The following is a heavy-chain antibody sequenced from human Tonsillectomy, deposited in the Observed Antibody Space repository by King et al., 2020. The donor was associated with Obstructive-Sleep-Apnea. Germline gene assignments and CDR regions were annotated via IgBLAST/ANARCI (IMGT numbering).Heavy chain of an antibody. CDR1: GGSISSYY. J-gene: IGHJ5*02. Sequence: QLQESGPGLVKPSETLSLTCTVSGGSISSYYWSWLRQPPGKGLEWIGYIYYSGSTNYNPSLKSRVTISVDTSKNQFSLKLSSVTAADTAVYYCARHGRELPTGANWFDPWGQGTLVTVSS. V-gene: IGHV4-59*08. D-gene: IGHD1-26*01. CDR3: ARHGRELPTGANWFDP. CDR2: IYYSGST.